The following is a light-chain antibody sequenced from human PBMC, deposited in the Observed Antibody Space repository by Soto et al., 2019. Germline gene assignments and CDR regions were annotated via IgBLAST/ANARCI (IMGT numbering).Light chain of an antibody. CDR1: QSISSW. CDR2: DAS. J-gene: IGKJ1*01. V-gene: IGKV1-5*01. CDR3: QQYNSYSWT. Sequence: DIQMTQSPSTLSAYVGDRVTMTCRASQSISSWLAWYQQKPGKAPKLLIYDASSLESGVPSRFSGSGSGTEFTLTISSLQPDDFATYYCQQYNSYSWTFGQGTKV.